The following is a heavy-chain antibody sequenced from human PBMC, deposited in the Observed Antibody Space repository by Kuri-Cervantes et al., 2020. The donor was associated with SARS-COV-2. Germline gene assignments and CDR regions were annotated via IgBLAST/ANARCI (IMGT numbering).Heavy chain of an antibody. J-gene: IGHJ3*02. CDR1: GGSISSYY. CDR3: ARQTQNEMITIFGVIIMSDAFDS. D-gene: IGHD3-3*01. CDR2: IYYSGST. V-gene: IGHV4-59*08. Sequence: SETLSLTCTVSGGSISSYYWSWIRQPPGKGLEWIGYIYYSGSTNYNPSLKSRVTISVDTSKNQFSLKLSSVTAADTAVYYCARQTQNEMITIFGVIIMSDAFDSWGQGTMVTVSS.